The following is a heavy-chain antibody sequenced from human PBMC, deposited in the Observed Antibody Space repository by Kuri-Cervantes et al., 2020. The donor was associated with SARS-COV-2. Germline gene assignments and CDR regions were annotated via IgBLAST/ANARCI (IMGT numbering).Heavy chain of an antibody. D-gene: IGHD3-3*01. J-gene: IGHJ4*02. CDR1: GFTFSNAW. Sequence: GGSLRLSCAASGFTFSNAWMSWVRQAPGKGLEWVGRIKSKTDGGTTDYAAHVKGRFTISRDDSKNSLYLQMNSLKTEDTAVYYCTARGYYDFWSGYYSPYWGQGTLVTVSS. CDR2: IKSKTDGGTT. CDR3: TARGYYDFWSGYYSPY. V-gene: IGHV3-15*01.